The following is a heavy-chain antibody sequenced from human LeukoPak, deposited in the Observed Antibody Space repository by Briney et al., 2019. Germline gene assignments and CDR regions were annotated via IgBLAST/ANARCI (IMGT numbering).Heavy chain of an antibody. CDR3: ARDSGSYSYYYMDV. CDR1: GGTFSSYA. J-gene: IGHJ6*03. V-gene: IGHV1-69*05. D-gene: IGHD1-26*01. CDR2: IIPIFGTA. Sequence: ASVKVSCKASGGTFSSYAISWVRQAPGQGLEWMGGIIPIFGTANYAQKFQGRVTITTDESTSTAYMGLSSLRSEDTAVYYCARDSGSYSYYYMDVWGKGTTVTVSS.